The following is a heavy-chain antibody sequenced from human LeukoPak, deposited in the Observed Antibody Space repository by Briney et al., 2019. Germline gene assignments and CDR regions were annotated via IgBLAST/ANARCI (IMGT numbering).Heavy chain of an antibody. Sequence: SETLSLTCTVSGGSISSGSYYWSWIRQPAGKGLEWIGRIYTSGSTNYNPSLKSRVTISVDTSKNQFSLKLSSVTAAGTAVYYCATASGIVAAHFDYWGQGTLVTVSS. CDR2: IYTSGST. J-gene: IGHJ4*02. D-gene: IGHD2-15*01. V-gene: IGHV4-61*02. CDR3: ATASGIVAAHFDY. CDR1: GGSISSGSYY.